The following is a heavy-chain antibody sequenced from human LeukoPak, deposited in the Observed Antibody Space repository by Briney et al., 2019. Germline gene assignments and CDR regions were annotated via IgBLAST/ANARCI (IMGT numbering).Heavy chain of an antibody. CDR3: ARERPYYDILTGYYWGLYIDY. Sequence: SETLSLTCAVYGGSFSGYYWSWIRQPPGKGLEWIGEINHSGSTNYNPSLKSRGTISVETSTNQLPLKLSSVKGADTAVYYCARERPYYDILTGYYWGLYIDYWGQGTLVTVSS. J-gene: IGHJ4*02. V-gene: IGHV4-34*01. CDR2: INHSGST. CDR1: GGSFSGYY. D-gene: IGHD3-9*01.